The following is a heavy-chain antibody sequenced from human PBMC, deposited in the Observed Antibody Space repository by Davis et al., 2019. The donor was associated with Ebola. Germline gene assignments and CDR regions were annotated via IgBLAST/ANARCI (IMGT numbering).Heavy chain of an antibody. CDR2: IYWDDGK. J-gene: IGHJ5*02. CDR3: AHSPAAAGTFDP. V-gene: IGHV2-5*02. CDR1: GFSLNTSGVG. D-gene: IGHD6-13*01. Sequence: SGPTLVKPTQTLTLTCTFSGFSLNTSGVGVGWIRQPPGKALEWLALIYWDDGKRYSPSLKTRLTITKDTSKNQVVLTMTNMDPVDTATYYCAHSPAAAGTFDPWGQGTLVTVSS.